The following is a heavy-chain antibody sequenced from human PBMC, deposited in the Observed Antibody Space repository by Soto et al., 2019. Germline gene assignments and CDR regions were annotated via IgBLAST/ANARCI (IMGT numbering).Heavy chain of an antibody. D-gene: IGHD1-20*01. V-gene: IGHV4-31*03. J-gene: IGHJ3*02. CDR1: GGSISSGGSY. CDR2: IDNSGTS. CDR3: ARVGISGTIDAFDI. Sequence: SETLSLTCTVSGGSISSGGSYWGWIRQHPGKGLEWIGYIDNSGTSYYNPSLKSRLTISVDTSNNQFSLHLSSVTAAYTAVYYCARVGISGTIDAFDIWGQGTMVTVSS.